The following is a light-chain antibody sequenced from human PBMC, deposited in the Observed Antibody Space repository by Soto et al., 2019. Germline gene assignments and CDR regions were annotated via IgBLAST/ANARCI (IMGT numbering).Light chain of an antibody. V-gene: IGKV3-11*01. CDR2: DAS. CDR1: QSVSSY. CDR3: RQRCNRYPWT. Sequence: EIVMTQSPATLSVPPGERATLSCRASQSVSSYLAWYQQKPAQAPRLLMYDASNRATGSPARCSGSGSATAFTLTISGRVHEDDVVYYCRQRCNRYPWTFGQGTKVDIK. J-gene: IGKJ1*01.